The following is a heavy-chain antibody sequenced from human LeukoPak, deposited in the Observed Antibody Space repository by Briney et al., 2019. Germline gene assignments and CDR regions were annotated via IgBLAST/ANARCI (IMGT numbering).Heavy chain of an antibody. V-gene: IGHV4-39*01. Sequence: SETLSLTCAVSGVSFYDYYWSWLRQPPGKGLEWFGSIYYSGSTYYNPSLKSRVTISVDTSKNQFSLKLSSVTAADTAVYYCARRSVRPNSPFDYWGQGTLVTVSS. CDR3: ARRSVRPNSPFDY. CDR2: IYYSGST. D-gene: IGHD3-10*01. J-gene: IGHJ4*02. CDR1: GVSFYDYY.